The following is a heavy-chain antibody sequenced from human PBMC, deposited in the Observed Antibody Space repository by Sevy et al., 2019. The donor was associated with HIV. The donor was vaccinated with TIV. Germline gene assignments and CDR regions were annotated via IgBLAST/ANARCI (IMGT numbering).Heavy chain of an antibody. CDR2: ISSSSSYI. Sequence: GGSLRLSCAASGFTFSSYSMNWVRQAPGKGLEWVSSISSSSSYIYYADSVKARFTISRDNAKNSLYLQMNSLRAEDTAVYYCARDRRHLSIADRPPVGCNDYWGQGTLVTVYS. V-gene: IGHV3-21*01. CDR1: GFTFSSYS. J-gene: IGHJ4*02. D-gene: IGHD6-6*01. CDR3: ARDRRHLSIADRPPVGCNDY.